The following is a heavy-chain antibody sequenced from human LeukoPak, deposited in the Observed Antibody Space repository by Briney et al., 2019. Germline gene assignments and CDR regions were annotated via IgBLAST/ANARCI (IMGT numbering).Heavy chain of an antibody. CDR3: ARAQYYDFWSGYYTLDAFDI. CDR2: ISGTGGTT. J-gene: IGHJ3*02. V-gene: IGHV3-21*01. D-gene: IGHD3-3*01. Sequence: GGSLRLSCAASGFTFDYYGMSWVRQAPGKGLEWVSTISGTGGTTYYADSVKGRFTISRDNAKNSLYLQMNSLRAEDTAVYYCARAQYYDFWSGYYTLDAFDIWGQGTMVTVSS. CDR1: GFTFDYYG.